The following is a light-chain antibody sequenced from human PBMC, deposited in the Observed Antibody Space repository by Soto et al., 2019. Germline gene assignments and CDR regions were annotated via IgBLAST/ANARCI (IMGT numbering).Light chain of an antibody. CDR1: ALPTQY. CDR2: KDN. CDR3: QSADSNGTSVI. V-gene: IGLV3-25*03. Sequence: SYELTQPPSVSVSPGQTARITCSGGALPTQYAYWYQQKPGQAPLLMIYKDNERPSGIPERFSGSSSGTIVTLTIHGVQAEDEADYYCQSADSNGTSVIFGGGTKLTVL. J-gene: IGLJ2*01.